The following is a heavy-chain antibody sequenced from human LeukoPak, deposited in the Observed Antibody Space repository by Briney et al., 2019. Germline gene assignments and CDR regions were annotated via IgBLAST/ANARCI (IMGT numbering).Heavy chain of an antibody. CDR2: IRSKANSYAT. Sequence: GGSLRLSCAASGFTFSGSAMHWVRQASGKGLEWVGRIRSKANSYATAYAAPVKGRFTISRDDSKNTAYLQMNSLKTEDTAVYYCTGPSGSYSPDYYYYGMDVWGQGTTVTVSS. CDR1: GFTFSGSA. J-gene: IGHJ6*02. V-gene: IGHV3-73*01. D-gene: IGHD3-10*01. CDR3: TGPSGSYSPDYYYYGMDV.